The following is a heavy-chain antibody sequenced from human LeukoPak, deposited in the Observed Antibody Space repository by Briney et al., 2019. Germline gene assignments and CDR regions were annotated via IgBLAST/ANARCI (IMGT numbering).Heavy chain of an antibody. D-gene: IGHD4-17*01. J-gene: IGHJ4*02. Sequence: ASVKVSCKASGYTFTDLTEYYIHWVRQAPGQGLEWMGWINPNNGGTKYAQKFQGRVTMTRDMSMNTAYMELSSLRSDDTAVYYCARGWTTVTTKEHLDYWGQGTLVTVSS. CDR2: INPNNGGT. CDR3: ARGWTTVTTKEHLDY. CDR1: GYTFTDLTEYY. V-gene: IGHV1-2*02.